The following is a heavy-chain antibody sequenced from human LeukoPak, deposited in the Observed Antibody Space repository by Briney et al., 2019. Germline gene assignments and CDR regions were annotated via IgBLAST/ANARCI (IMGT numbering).Heavy chain of an antibody. J-gene: IGHJ4*02. Sequence: SETLSLTCTVSGGSISSYYWSWIPQPPGKGLEWIGYIYYSGSTNYNPSLKSRVTISVDTSKNQFSLKLSSVTAADTAVYYCAREGYYDSSGYPMYYFDYWGQGTLVTVSS. CDR2: IYYSGST. D-gene: IGHD3-22*01. V-gene: IGHV4-59*01. CDR3: AREGYYDSSGYPMYYFDY. CDR1: GGSISSYY.